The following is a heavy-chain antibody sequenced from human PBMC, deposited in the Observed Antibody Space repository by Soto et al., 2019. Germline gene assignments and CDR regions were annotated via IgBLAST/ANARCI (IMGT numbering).Heavy chain of an antibody. V-gene: IGHV4-30-2*01. CDR3: ARGPYYYDSRGDDAFDI. CDR2: IYYSGST. CDR1: GGSISSGGYS. D-gene: IGHD3-22*01. Sequence: QVQLQESGSGLVKPSQTLSLTCAVSGGSISSGGYSWSWIRQPPGKGLEWIGYIYYSGSTYYNPSLKSRVTISVDRSKNQFSLKLSSVTAADTAVYYCARGPYYYDSRGDDAFDIXGQGTXXTVSS. J-gene: IGHJ3*02.